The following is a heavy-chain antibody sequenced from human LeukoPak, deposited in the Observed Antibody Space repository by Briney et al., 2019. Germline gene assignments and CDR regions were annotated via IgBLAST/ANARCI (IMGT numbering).Heavy chain of an antibody. J-gene: IGHJ4*02. D-gene: IGHD4-23*01. CDR2: ISYDGSNK. CDR1: GFTFSAYA. Sequence: AGGSLRLSCEASGFTFSAYAMTWVRQAPGKGLEWVAVISYDGSNKYYADSVKGRFTISRDNSKNTLYLQMNSLRAEDTAVYYCAKDLGNSGPFDYWGQGTLVTVSS. CDR3: AKDLGNSGPFDY. V-gene: IGHV3-30*18.